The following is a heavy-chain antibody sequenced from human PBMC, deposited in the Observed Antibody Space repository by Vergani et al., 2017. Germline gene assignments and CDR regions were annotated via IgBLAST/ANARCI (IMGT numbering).Heavy chain of an antibody. CDR3: AKHFRGWGIDY. CDR1: GFTLSNYD. CDR2: IQFDGSNP. V-gene: IGHV3-30*02. J-gene: IGHJ4*02. Sequence: QVQLVESGGGVVQRGGSLRLSCETSGFTLSNYDMQWIRQGPGKGLEFVACIQFDGSNPYYADSVKGRFTLSRDFSKNTLYLQMNSLRTDDTATYYCAKHFRGWGIDYWGQGTQVIVSS. D-gene: IGHD3-16*01.